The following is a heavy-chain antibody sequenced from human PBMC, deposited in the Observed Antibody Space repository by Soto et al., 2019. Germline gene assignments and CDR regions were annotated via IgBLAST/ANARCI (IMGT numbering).Heavy chain of an antibody. J-gene: IGHJ3*02. D-gene: IGHD5-18*01. CDR1: GYTFTGYY. Sequence: SVKVSCKASGYTFTGYYMHWVRQAPGQGLEWMGWINPNSGGTNYAQKFQGWVTMTRDTSISTAYMELSRLRSDDTAVYYCARLSNTAMGRAFDIWGQGTMVTVSS. V-gene: IGHV1-2*04. CDR2: INPNSGGT. CDR3: ARLSNTAMGRAFDI.